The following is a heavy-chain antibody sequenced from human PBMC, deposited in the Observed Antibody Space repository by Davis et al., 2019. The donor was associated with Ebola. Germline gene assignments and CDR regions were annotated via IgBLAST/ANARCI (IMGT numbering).Heavy chain of an antibody. V-gene: IGHV4-61*01. CDR2: IYYSGST. D-gene: IGHD3-3*01. CDR1: GGSVSSGSYY. Sequence: SETLSLTCTVSGGSVSSGSYYWSWIRQPPEKGLEWVGYIYYSGSTNCNPSLKSRVTISVDTSKNQFSLKLSSVTAADTAVYYCARENGFLGIDPWGQGTLVTVSS. J-gene: IGHJ5*02. CDR3: ARENGFLGIDP.